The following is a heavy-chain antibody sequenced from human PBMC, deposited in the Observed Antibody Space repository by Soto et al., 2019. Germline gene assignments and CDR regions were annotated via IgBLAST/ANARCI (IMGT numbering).Heavy chain of an antibody. V-gene: IGHV1-46*01. J-gene: IGHJ4*02. D-gene: IGHD2-21*02. Sequence: QVQLVQSGAEVKKPGASVKVSCKASGDTFTDYYIHWVRQAPGQGLEWMGTVNPSGGHTTYAQHFLGRGTMTRDTATSKLYMARTSLTSEDTAVYYCARGGHVVVVTAALDYWGQGTLVTVSS. CDR1: GDTFTDYY. CDR3: ARGGHVVVVTAALDY. CDR2: VNPSGGHT.